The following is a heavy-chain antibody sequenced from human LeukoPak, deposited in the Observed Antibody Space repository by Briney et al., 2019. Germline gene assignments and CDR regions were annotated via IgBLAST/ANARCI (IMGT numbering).Heavy chain of an antibody. CDR3: ASSLSMGTENGYSYGPHYYYYYGMDV. D-gene: IGHD5-18*01. CDR2: IYYSGST. Sequence: PSETLSLTCTVSGGSISSYYWSWIRQPPGKGLEWIGYIYYSGSTNYNPSLKSRVTISVDTSKNQFSLKLSSVTAADTAVYYCASSLSMGTENGYSYGPHYYYYYGMDVWGQGTTVTVSS. V-gene: IGHV4-59*01. CDR1: GGSISSYY. J-gene: IGHJ6*02.